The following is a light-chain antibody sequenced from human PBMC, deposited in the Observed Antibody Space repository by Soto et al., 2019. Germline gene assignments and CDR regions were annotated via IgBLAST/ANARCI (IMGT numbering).Light chain of an antibody. V-gene: IGKV3-20*01. CDR1: QSVRSNF. CDR2: GAS. J-gene: IGKJ1*01. Sequence: EIVLTQSPGTLSLPPGERATLSCRASQSVRSNFLAWYQQKPGQAPRLLIYGASNRATGIPDRFSGSGSGTDFTLTITRLEAEDFAMYYCQRYDSLRTFGQGTKVDIK. CDR3: QRYDSLRT.